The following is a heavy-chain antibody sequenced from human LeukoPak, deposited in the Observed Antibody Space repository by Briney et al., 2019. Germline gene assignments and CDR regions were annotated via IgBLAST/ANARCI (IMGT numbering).Heavy chain of an antibody. CDR3: ARSAMVRGFDY. D-gene: IGHD3-10*01. V-gene: IGHV3-48*03. J-gene: IGHJ4*02. CDR2: ISSSGDSS. CDR1: GFTFGHYE. Sequence: GGSLRLSCAASGFTFGHYEMNWVRQAPGKGLEWLSFISSSGDSSNYADSVKGRFTVSRDNAKNSLYLVLNSLGADDTALYFCARSAMVRGFDYWGQGTRVTVSS.